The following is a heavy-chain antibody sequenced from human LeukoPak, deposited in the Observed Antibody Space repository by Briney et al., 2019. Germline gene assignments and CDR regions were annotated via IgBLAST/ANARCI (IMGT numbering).Heavy chain of an antibody. D-gene: IGHD1-26*01. J-gene: IGHJ4*02. V-gene: IGHV1-2*02. CDR2: INPNSGGT. Sequence: EASVKVSCKASGYTFTGYYMHWVRRAPGQGLEWMGWINPNSGGTNYAQKFQGRVTMTEDTSTDTAYMELSSLRSEDTAVYYCATPSGSYEYYFDYWGQGTLVTVSS. CDR3: ATPSGSYEYYFDY. CDR1: GYTFTGYY.